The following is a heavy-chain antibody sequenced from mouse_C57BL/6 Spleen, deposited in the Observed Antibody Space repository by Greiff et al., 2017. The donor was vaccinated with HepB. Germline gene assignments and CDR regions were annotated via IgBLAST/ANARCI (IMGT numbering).Heavy chain of an antibody. D-gene: IGHD1-1*01. CDR2: ILPGSGST. J-gene: IGHJ4*01. CDR1: GYTFTGYW. CDR3: ARKRTTVVATDYYAMDY. V-gene: IGHV1-9*01. Sequence: VKLQESGAELMKPGASVKLSCKATGYTFTGYWIEWVKQRPGHGLEWIGEILPGSGSTNYNEKFKGKATFTADTSSNTAYMQLSSLTTEDSAIYYCARKRTTVVATDYYAMDYWGQGTSVTVSS.